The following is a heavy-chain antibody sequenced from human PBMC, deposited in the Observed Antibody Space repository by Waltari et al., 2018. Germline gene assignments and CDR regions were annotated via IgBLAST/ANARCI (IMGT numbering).Heavy chain of an antibody. J-gene: IGHJ4*02. CDR3: ARVVVDSNGWYHFDY. CDR1: GGSIRSYH. D-gene: IGHD6-13*01. V-gene: IGHV4-59*01. CDR2: ITYSGST. Sequence: QVQLQGSGPGLVKPSETLSPTCTVSGGSIRSYHWHWIRHPPGKGLEWIGSITYSGSTNYNPSLESRVTISVDTAKNQFSLRVYSVTAADTAMYYCARVVVDSNGWYHFDYWGQGTLVTVSS.